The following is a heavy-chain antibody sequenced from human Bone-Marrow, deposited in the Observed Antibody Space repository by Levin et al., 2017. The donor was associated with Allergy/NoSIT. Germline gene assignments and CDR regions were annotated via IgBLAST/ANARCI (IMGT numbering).Heavy chain of an antibody. D-gene: IGHD4-11*01. CDR2: IYHSGRT. J-gene: IGHJ5*02. V-gene: IGHV4-4*02. CDR1: GVSINSINW. CDR3: ARASSYSDYENWFDP. Sequence: NPSETLSLTCAVSGVSINSINWWTWVRQPPGKGLEWIGEIYHSGRTHYNPSLQSRVTISVDKSRNQFSLKLMSLIAADTAVYFCARASSYSDYENWFDPWGPGILVTVSS.